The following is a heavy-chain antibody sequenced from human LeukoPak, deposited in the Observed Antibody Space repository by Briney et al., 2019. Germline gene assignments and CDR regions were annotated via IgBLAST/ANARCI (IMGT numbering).Heavy chain of an antibody. CDR3: ARARGITGTTFYYGMDV. CDR2: ISSNGGST. CDR1: GFTFSSYA. J-gene: IGHJ6*02. D-gene: IGHD1-7*01. Sequence: GGSLRLSCAASGFTFSSYAMHWVRQAPGKGLEYVSAISSNGGSTYYANSVKGRFTISRDNSKNTLYPQMGSLRAEDMAVYYCARARGITGTTFYYGMDVWGQGTTVTVSS. V-gene: IGHV3-64*01.